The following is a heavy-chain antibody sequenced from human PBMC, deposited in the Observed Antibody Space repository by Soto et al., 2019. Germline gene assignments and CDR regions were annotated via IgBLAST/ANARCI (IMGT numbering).Heavy chain of an antibody. J-gene: IGHJ2*01. CDR2: IKSKTDGGTT. CDR1: GFTFSNAW. CDR3: TTDGRTVTTDWYFDL. V-gene: IGHV3-15*01. D-gene: IGHD4-17*01. Sequence: GGSLRLSCAASGFTFSNAWMSWVRQAPGKGLEWVGRIKSKTDGGTTDYAAPVKGRFTISRDDSKNTLYLQMNSLKTEDTAVYYCTTDGRTVTTDWYFDLWGRGTLVTVSS.